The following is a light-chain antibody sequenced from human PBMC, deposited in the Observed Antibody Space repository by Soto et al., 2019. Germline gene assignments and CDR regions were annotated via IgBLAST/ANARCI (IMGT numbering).Light chain of an antibody. V-gene: IGKV3-20*01. J-gene: IGKJ2*01. Sequence: DIVLTQSPGTLSLSPGERATLSCRTSQTVSSSYLAWYQQKPGQAPRLLIYATSYRATGIPDRFSGSGSGTDFTLTISRLEREDFALYYCQQYHTSPRTFAQGTKVEIK. CDR3: QQYHTSPRT. CDR1: QTVSSSY. CDR2: ATS.